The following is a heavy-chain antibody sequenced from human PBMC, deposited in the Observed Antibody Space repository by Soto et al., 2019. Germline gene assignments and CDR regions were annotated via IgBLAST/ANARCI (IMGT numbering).Heavy chain of an antibody. CDR3: ARGALAARGSVGWFDP. CDR2: IIPIFGTA. J-gene: IGHJ5*02. CDR1: GDTFSSYA. V-gene: IGHV1-69*12. D-gene: IGHD6-6*01. Sequence: QVQLVQSGAEVKKPGSSVKVSCKASGDTFSSYAISWVRQAPGQGLEWMGGIIPIFGTANYAQKFQGRVTITADESTSTAYMELSSLRSEDTAVYYCARGALAARGSVGWFDPWGQGTLVTVSS.